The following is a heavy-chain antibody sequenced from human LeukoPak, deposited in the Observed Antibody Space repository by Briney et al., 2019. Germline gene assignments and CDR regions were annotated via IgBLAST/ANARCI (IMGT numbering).Heavy chain of an antibody. Sequence: GGSLRLSCAASGFTFDDYAMHWVRQAPGKGLEWVSGISWNSGSIGYADSVKGRFTISRDNAKNSLYLQMNSLRAEDMALYYCARRDSSAGFDYWGQGTLVTVSS. CDR3: ARRDSSAGFDY. V-gene: IGHV3-9*03. D-gene: IGHD3-22*01. CDR1: GFTFDDYA. CDR2: ISWNSGSI. J-gene: IGHJ4*02.